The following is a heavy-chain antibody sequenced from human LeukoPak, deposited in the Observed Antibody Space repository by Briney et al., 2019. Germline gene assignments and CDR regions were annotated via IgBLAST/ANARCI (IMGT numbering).Heavy chain of an antibody. V-gene: IGHV4-39*07. CDR2: IFYSGST. Sequence: SETLSLTCTVSGGSISTSNYYWGWIRQPPGKGLEWIGNIFYSGSTYYSPSLKSRVTISVDTSKNQFSLKLSSVTAADTAVYYCARRPYDSRTKRSWYFDLWGRGTLVTVSS. CDR3: ARRPYDSRTKRSWYFDL. CDR1: GGSISTSNYY. D-gene: IGHD3-22*01. J-gene: IGHJ2*01.